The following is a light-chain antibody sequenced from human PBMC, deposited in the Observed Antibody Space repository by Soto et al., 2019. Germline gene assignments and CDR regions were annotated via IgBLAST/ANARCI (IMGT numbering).Light chain of an antibody. CDR1: QSISNW. V-gene: IGKV1-5*01. CDR2: DAS. J-gene: IGKJ1*01. Sequence: DIQMTQSPSTLSASVGDRVTITCRASQSISNWLAWYQQKPGKAPELLIYDASSLKSGVPSRFSGSGSETEFTLTISSLQPDDFATYYCQQYDNSSPWTFGQGTKVDI. CDR3: QQYDNSSPWT.